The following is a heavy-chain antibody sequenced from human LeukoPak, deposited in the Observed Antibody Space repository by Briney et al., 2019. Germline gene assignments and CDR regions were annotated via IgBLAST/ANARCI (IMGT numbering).Heavy chain of an antibody. Sequence: SETLSLTCTVSGGSISSYYWSWIRQPPGKGLEWIGYIYYSGSTNYNPSLKSRVTISVDTSKNQFSLKLSSVTAADTAVYYCARNVRYFDWLLAARGAFDIWGQGTMVTVSS. J-gene: IGHJ3*02. V-gene: IGHV4-59*01. D-gene: IGHD3-9*01. CDR3: ARNVRYFDWLLAARGAFDI. CDR1: GGSISSYY. CDR2: IYYSGST.